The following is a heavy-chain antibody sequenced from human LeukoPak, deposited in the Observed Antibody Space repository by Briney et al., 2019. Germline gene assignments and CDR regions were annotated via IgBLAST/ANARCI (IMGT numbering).Heavy chain of an antibody. CDR3: ARGYGDYANWFDP. V-gene: IGHV1-18*01. D-gene: IGHD4-17*01. J-gene: IGHJ5*02. CDR1: GYTFTSYA. CDR2: ISAYNGNT. Sequence: ASVKVSCKASGYTFTSYAMNWVRQAPGQGLEWMGWISAYNGNTNYAQKFQGRVTITADESTSTAYMELSSLRSEDTAVYYCARGYGDYANWFDPWGQGTLVTVSS.